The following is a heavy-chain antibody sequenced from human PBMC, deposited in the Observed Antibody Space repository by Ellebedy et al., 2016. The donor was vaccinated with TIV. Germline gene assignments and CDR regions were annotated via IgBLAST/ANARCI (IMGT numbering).Heavy chain of an antibody. Sequence: GGSLRLXXAASGFTFSSYALDWVRQAPGKGLEWVAAISYDGSNKYYADSVKGRFTISRDNAKNSLYLQMNSLRAEDTAVYYCARDRNPWGQGTLVTVSS. CDR1: GFTFSSYA. CDR2: ISYDGSNK. J-gene: IGHJ5*02. CDR3: ARDRNP. V-gene: IGHV3-30*04.